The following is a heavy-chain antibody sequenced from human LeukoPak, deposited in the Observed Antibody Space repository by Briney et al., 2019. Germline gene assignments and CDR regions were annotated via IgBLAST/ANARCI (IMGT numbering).Heavy chain of an antibody. J-gene: IGHJ4*02. V-gene: IGHV1-69*04. Sequence: SVKVSFKSSGGTFSSYAISWVRQAPGQGLAWMGRIIPILGIANYAQKLQGRVTITAVKSTSTAYMELSSLRSEDTAVYYCARDTDYYDSSGYSPSPFDSFDYWGQGTLVTVSS. CDR2: IIPILGIA. CDR3: ARDTDYYDSSGYSPSPFDSFDY. CDR1: GGTFSSYA. D-gene: IGHD3-22*01.